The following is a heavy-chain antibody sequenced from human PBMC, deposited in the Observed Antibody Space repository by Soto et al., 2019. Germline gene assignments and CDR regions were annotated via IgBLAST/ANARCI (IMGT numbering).Heavy chain of an antibody. CDR2: ISSSGSTI. V-gene: IGHV3-48*03. CDR1: GFTFSSYE. J-gene: IGHJ6*02. Sequence: GGSLRLSCAASGFTFSSYEMNWVRQAPGKGLEWVSYISSSGSTIYYADSVKGRFTISRDNAKNSLYLQMNSLRAEDTAVYYCARDGGTAMGVNYYYYGMDVWGQGTTVTVS. CDR3: ARDGGTAMGVNYYYYGMDV. D-gene: IGHD5-18*01.